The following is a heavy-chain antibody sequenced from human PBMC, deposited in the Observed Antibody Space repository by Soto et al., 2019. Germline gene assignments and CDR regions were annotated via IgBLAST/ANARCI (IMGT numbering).Heavy chain of an antibody. CDR1: GFTFSSYA. J-gene: IGHJ4*02. V-gene: IGHV3-21*01. CDR3: ARDLALAGNY. Sequence: GGSLRLSCAASGFTFSSYAMNWVRQTQDKGLEWVSSISSTSSYTHYSDSVKGRFTISRDNANNSLFLQMNSLRAEDTATYYCARDLALAGNYWGQGVLVTVSS. CDR2: ISSTSSYT. D-gene: IGHD6-19*01.